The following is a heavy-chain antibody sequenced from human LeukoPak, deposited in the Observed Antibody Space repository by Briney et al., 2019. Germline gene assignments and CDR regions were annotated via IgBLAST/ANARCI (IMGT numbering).Heavy chain of an antibody. Sequence: PSETLSLTCTVSGGSISSYYWSWIRQPPGKGLEWIGYIYYSGSTNYNPSLKSRVTISVDTSKNQFSLKLSSVTAADTAVYYCARHEGGRTRYYFDYWGQGTLVTVSS. V-gene: IGHV4-59*08. CDR3: ARHEGGRTRYYFDY. CDR2: IYYSGST. CDR1: GGSISSYY. D-gene: IGHD1-14*01. J-gene: IGHJ4*02.